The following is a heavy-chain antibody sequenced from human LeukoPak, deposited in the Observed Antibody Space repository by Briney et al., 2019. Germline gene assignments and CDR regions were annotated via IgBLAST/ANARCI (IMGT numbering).Heavy chain of an antibody. V-gene: IGHV3-11*01. CDR3: ATDGAGFDT. J-gene: IGHJ5*02. CDR1: GFTFNDYY. CDR2: INIGGTNT. Sequence: GSLRLSCAASGFTFNDYYMSWIRQAPGKGLEWLSYINIGGTNTHYADSVRGRFTISRDNAKKSLYLEMNNLRAEDTAVYYCATDGAGFDTWGQGVLVTVSS.